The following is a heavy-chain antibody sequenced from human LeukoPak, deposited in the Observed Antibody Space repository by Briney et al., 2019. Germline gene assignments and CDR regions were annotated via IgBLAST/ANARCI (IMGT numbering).Heavy chain of an antibody. D-gene: IGHD4-17*01. CDR2: ISWNSGSI. CDR1: GFTFDDYA. CDR3: ARNKINTVTTGWYFDL. Sequence: PGRSLRLSCAASGFTFDDYAMHWVRQAPGKGLEWVSGISWNSGSIGYADSVKGRFTISRDDAKNSLYLEMNSLTAEDTAEYYCARNKINTVTTGWYFDLWGRGTLVSVSS. V-gene: IGHV3-9*01. J-gene: IGHJ2*01.